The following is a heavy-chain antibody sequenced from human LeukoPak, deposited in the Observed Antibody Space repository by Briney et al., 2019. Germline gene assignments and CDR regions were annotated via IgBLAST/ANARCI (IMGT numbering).Heavy chain of an antibody. V-gene: IGHV3-64D*06. CDR2: ISSNGGST. D-gene: IGHD3-10*01. J-gene: IGHJ4*02. CDR3: VKDPSITMVRGGHFDY. CDR1: GFTFSSYA. Sequence: GGSLRLSCSASGFTFSSYAMHWVRQAPGKGLEYVSAISSNGGSTYYADSVKGRFTISRDNSKNTLYLQMSGLRAEDTAVYYCVKDPSITMVRGGHFDYWGQGTLVTVSS.